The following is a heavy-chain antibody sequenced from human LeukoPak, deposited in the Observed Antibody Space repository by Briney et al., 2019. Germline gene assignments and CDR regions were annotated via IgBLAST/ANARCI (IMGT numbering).Heavy chain of an antibody. J-gene: IGHJ4*02. D-gene: IGHD3-10*01. CDR2: IHGVDGRT. V-gene: IGHV3-74*01. Sequence: PGGSLRLSCAGSGFTFSTYWMHWVRQAPGRGLVWVSRIHGVDGRTSYADSVKGRFTISRDNAKNTVYLQMNSLRAEDTAVYYCAPIWFGELLSVFDYWGQGTLVTVSS. CDR3: APIWFGELLSVFDY. CDR1: GFTFSTYW.